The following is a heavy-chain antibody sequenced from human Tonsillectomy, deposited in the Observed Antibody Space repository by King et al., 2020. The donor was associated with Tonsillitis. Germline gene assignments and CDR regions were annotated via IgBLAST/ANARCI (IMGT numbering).Heavy chain of an antibody. CDR3: ARDTMITGFDY. D-gene: IGHD3-22*01. Sequence: MQLQESGPGLVKPSQTLSLTCTVSGGSISRGGFYWSWLRQHPGKGLEWIGYTHSSGTTYYKPSLKSRVTISSDTSKNHFSLKLSSVTAADTAVYYCARDTMITGFDYWGQGTLVIVSS. CDR2: THSSGTT. J-gene: IGHJ4*02. V-gene: IGHV4-31*03. CDR1: GGSISRGGFY.